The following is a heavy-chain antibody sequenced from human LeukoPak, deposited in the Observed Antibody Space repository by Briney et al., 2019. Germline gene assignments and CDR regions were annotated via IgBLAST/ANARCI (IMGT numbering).Heavy chain of an antibody. CDR3: VRVKGSYFDY. CDR1: GFPLSSYS. D-gene: IGHD2-15*01. Sequence: PGGSLGLSCAASGFPLSSYSINWVRQAPGKGLEWVSYISSSGSAIYYVDSVKGRFTVSRDNAKNSLFLQMNSPRAEDTAVYYCVRVKGSYFDYWGQGALVTVSS. CDR2: ISSSGSAI. J-gene: IGHJ4*02. V-gene: IGHV3-48*01.